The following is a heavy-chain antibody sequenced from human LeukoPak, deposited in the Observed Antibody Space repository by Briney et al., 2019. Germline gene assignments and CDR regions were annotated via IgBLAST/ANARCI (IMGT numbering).Heavy chain of an antibody. J-gene: IGHJ4*02. V-gene: IGHV3-30*04. CDR3: VFGSGIDY. CDR1: GFTFSSYA. D-gene: IGHD3-10*01. CDR2: ISYDGSNK. Sequence: GGSLRLSCAASGFTFSSYAMHWVRQAPGKGLEWVAVISYDGSNKYYADSVKGRFTISRDNSKNTLYLQMNSLRAEDTAVYYCVFGSGIDYWGQRTLVTVSS.